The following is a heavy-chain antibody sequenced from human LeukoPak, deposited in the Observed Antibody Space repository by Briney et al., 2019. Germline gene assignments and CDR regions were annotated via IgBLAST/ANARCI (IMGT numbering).Heavy chain of an antibody. Sequence: GASVKVSCKASGYTFTSYGISWVRQAPGQGLEWMGGIIPIFGTANYAQKFQGRVTITTDESTSTAYMELSSLRSEDTAVYYCAIGSSTSFDYWGQGTLVTVSS. CDR2: IIPIFGTA. D-gene: IGHD2-2*01. CDR3: AIGSSTSFDY. V-gene: IGHV1-69*05. CDR1: GYTFTSYG. J-gene: IGHJ4*02.